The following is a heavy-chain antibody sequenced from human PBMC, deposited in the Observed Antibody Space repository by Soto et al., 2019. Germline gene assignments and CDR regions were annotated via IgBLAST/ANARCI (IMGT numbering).Heavy chain of an antibody. J-gene: IGHJ4*02. CDR3: ARDPPPPDY. Sequence: ASVKVSCKASGGAFGGCAFSWMRQAPGQGLEWMGWISAYNGNTNYAQKLQGRVTMTTDTSTSTAYMELRSLRSDDTAVYYCARDPPPPDYWGQGTLVTVSS. CDR2: ISAYNGNT. V-gene: IGHV1-18*01. CDR1: GGAFGGCA.